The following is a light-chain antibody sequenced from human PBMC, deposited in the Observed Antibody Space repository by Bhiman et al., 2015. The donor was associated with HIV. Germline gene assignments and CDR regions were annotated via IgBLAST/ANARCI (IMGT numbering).Light chain of an antibody. CDR1: SSDVGGYNY. CDR2: DVS. CDR3: SSYTSGSTPHV. V-gene: IGLV2-14*03. J-gene: IGLJ1*01. Sequence: QSALTQPASVSGSPGQSITISCTGTSSDVGGYNYVSWYQQHPGKAPKLMIYDVSNRPSGVSNRFSGSKSVNTASLTISGLQPEDEADYHCSSYTSGSTPHVFGTGTKVTVL.